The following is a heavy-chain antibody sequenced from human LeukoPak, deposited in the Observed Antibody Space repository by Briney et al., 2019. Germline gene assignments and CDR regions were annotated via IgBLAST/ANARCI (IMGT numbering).Heavy chain of an antibody. CDR3: ARGLTYYDFWSGYYPDAFDI. Sequence: SETLPLTCTVSGGSISSYYWSWVRQPAGKGLEWIGRIYTSGSTNYNPSLKSRVIMSVDTSKNQFSLKLSSVTAADTAVYYCARGLTYYDFWSGYYPDAFDIWGQGTMVTVSS. CDR2: IYTSGST. CDR1: GGSISSYY. V-gene: IGHV4-4*07. D-gene: IGHD3-3*01. J-gene: IGHJ3*02.